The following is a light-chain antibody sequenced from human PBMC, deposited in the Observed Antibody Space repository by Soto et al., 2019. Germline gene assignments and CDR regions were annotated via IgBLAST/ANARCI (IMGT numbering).Light chain of an antibody. CDR2: EVS. V-gene: IGLV2-18*01. Sequence: QSALTQPPSVSGSPGQSVTISCTGTSSDVGSYNRVSWYQQPPGTAPKLMIYEVSNRPSGVPDRFSGSKSDNTASLTISGLQAEDEADYYCSLYTSSSTYVVFGGGTKLTVL. J-gene: IGLJ2*01. CDR3: SLYTSSSTYVV. CDR1: SSDVGSYNR.